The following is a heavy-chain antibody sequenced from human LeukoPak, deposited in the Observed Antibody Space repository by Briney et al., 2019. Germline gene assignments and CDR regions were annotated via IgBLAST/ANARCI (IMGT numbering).Heavy chain of an antibody. CDR3: ARGRRQQLVF. V-gene: IGHV4-59*12. J-gene: IGHJ4*02. D-gene: IGHD6-13*01. CDR2: IYYSGRT. Sequence: TSETLSLTCTVSGGSIISYYWNWIRQPPGKGLEWIGYIYYSGRTKYNPSLKSRVTISVDTSKNQFSLKLSSVTAADTAVYYCARGRRQQLVFWGQGTLVTVSS. CDR1: GGSIISYY.